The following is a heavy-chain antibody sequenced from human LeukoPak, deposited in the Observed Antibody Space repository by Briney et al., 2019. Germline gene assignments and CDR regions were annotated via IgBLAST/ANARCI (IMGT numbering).Heavy chain of an antibody. Sequence: PSETLSLTCTVSVGSISSYYWSWIRQPPGKGLEWIGYTHYSGTNYNPSLKSRVTISADTSKNQFSLKLSSVTAADTAVYYCARGISYYDSSGIDYWGQGTLVTVSS. CDR2: THYSGT. V-gene: IGHV4-59*01. D-gene: IGHD3-22*01. CDR3: ARGISYYDSSGIDY. J-gene: IGHJ4*02. CDR1: VGSISSYY.